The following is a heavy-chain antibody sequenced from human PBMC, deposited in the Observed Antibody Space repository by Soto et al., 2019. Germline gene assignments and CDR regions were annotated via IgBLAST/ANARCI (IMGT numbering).Heavy chain of an antibody. D-gene: IGHD3-16*02. V-gene: IGHV2-5*02. CDR3: AHCFFQSFFDY. J-gene: IGHJ4*02. CDR2: IYWDDDE. Sequence: QITLKESGPPLVKPSQTLTLTCTFSGFSLSRSGVGVGWIRQPPGKALEWLAVIYWDDDERYSPSLKSRLTITKDTSKNQVVLTMTNMDPVDTATYYCAHCFFQSFFDYWGQGTLVTVSS. CDR1: GFSLSRSGVG.